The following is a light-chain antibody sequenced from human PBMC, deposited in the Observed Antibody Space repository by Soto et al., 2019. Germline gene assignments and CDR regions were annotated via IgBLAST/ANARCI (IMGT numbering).Light chain of an antibody. J-gene: IGLJ1*01. CDR3: QSYDGSLGGYV. CDR2: RNT. Sequence: QSVLTQPPSVSGAPGHTVTISCTGSSSSIGAGYDVHWYRQLPGTAPKVLMYRNTNRPSEVPDRFSGSKSGTSASLVITGLQAGEGAVYYCQSYDGSLGGYVCGTGTRVTAL. V-gene: IGLV1-40*01. CDR1: SSSIGAGYD.